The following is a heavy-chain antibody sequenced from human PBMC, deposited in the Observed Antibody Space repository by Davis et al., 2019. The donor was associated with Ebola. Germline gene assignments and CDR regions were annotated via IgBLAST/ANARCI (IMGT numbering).Heavy chain of an antibody. D-gene: IGHD5-12*01. CDR2: IEQDGSEK. J-gene: IGHJ4*02. Sequence: GESLKISCAASGFTFSSYWMSWVRQAPGKGLEWVANIEQDGSEKYYVDSVKGRFTISRDNAKNSLYLQMNSLRAEDTAVYYCATGSNSGQDYWGQGTLVTVSS. CDR3: ATGSNSGQDY. CDR1: GFTFSSYW. V-gene: IGHV3-7*03.